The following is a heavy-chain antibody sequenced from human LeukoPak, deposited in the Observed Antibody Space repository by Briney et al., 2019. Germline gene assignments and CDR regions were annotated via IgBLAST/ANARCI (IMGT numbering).Heavy chain of an antibody. D-gene: IGHD3-9*01. CDR3: ATWSGLTGYIYFDY. Sequence: GGSLRLSCAASGFTFSSYWMSWVCQAPGKGLEWVANIKQDGSEKYYVDSVKGRFTISRDNAKNSLYLQMNSLRAEDTAVYYCATWSGLTGYIYFDYWGQGTLVTVSS. CDR1: GFTFSSYW. J-gene: IGHJ4*02. CDR2: IKQDGSEK. V-gene: IGHV3-7*01.